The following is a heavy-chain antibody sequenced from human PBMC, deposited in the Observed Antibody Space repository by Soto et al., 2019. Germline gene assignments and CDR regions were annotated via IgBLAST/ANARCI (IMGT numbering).Heavy chain of an antibody. CDR3: AHSRCGGDCLRSYSSHYYFGMDV. V-gene: IGHV2-5*02. CDR2: IYWDDDK. CDR1: GFSLSTGGVG. J-gene: IGHJ6*02. D-gene: IGHD2-21*02. Sequence: QITLKESGPTLVKPTQTLTPTCTFSGFSLSTGGVGVGWIRQPPGKALEWLALIYWDDDKRYSPSLKSRLTVTKDTSKNQVVLTMTNMDPVDTATYYCAHSRCGGDCLRSYSSHYYFGMDVWGQGTTVTVSS.